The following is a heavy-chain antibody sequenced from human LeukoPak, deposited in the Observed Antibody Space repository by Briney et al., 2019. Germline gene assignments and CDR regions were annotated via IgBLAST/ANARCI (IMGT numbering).Heavy chain of an antibody. CDR1: GFTFSNYN. V-gene: IGHV3-21*01. D-gene: IGHD1-26*01. CDR3: ARDPYSGNYGNDYYYYMDV. Sequence: PGGSLRLSCAASGFTFSNYNMNWVRQAPGKAMEWVSSITSSGTYIFYADSVKGRFTISRDNAKNSLYLQMDSLGPEDTAVYYCARDPYSGNYGNDYYYYMDVWGKGTTVTVSS. CDR2: ITSSGTYI. J-gene: IGHJ6*03.